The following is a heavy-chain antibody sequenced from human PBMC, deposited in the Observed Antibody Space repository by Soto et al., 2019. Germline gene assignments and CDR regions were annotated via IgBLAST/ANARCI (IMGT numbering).Heavy chain of an antibody. CDR3: ASLLYYYDSSGYSSRKRVGDAFDI. Sequence: PSETLSLTCTVSGGSISSYYWSWIRQPPGKGLEWIGYIYYSGSTNYNPSLKSRVTISVDTSKNQFSLKLSSVTAADTAVYYCASLLYYYDSSGYSSRKRVGDAFDIWGQGTMVTVSS. V-gene: IGHV4-59*01. D-gene: IGHD3-22*01. CDR2: IYYSGST. J-gene: IGHJ3*02. CDR1: GGSISSYY.